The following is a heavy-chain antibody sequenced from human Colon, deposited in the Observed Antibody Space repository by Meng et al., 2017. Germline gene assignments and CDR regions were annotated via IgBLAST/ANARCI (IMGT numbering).Heavy chain of an antibody. J-gene: IGHJ3*02. CDR3: GFVEAGTNAGAFDM. CDR2: ISHSGST. CDR1: GGSFTGYY. Sequence: QVQLQQWGAGLLKTSEPLPLTCAVYGGSFTGYYWSWIRQPPGKGLEWIGEISHSGSTKYNPSLKSRVTISVDTSKNQFSLRLNSVTAADTAMYYCGFVEAGTNAGAFDMWGQGTMVTVSS. D-gene: IGHD1-14*01. V-gene: IGHV4-34*01.